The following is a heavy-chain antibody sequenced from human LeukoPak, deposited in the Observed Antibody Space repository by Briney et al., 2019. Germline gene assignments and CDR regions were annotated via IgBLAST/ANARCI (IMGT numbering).Heavy chain of an antibody. Sequence: GRSLRLSCAASGFTFGTYGMRWARQAPGKGLDWVAVISDDGSNTYYADSVKGRFTISRDNSKNTLYLQMNSLRAEDTAVYYCAKVHSSSYYYGMDVWGRGTTVTVSS. CDR1: GFTFGTYG. CDR2: ISDDGSNT. D-gene: IGHD6-6*01. V-gene: IGHV3-30*18. CDR3: AKVHSSSYYYGMDV. J-gene: IGHJ6*02.